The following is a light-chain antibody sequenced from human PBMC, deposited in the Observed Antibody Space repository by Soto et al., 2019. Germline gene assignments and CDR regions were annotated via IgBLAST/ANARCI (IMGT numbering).Light chain of an antibody. CDR1: SGHSSYI. CDR2: LEGSGTY. V-gene: IGLV4-60*02. J-gene: IGLJ2*01. CDR3: ETSNSDTRV. Sequence: QSVLTQSSSASASLGSSVKLTCTLSSGHSSYIIAWHQQQPGKAPRFLMKLEGSGTYDKGSGVPDRFSGSSSGADRYLTISKLQFEDEADYYCETSNSDTRVFGGGTKLTVL.